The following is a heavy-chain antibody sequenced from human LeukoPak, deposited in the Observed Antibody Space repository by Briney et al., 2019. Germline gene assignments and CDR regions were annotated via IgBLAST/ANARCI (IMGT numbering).Heavy chain of an antibody. CDR3: AKDRSYCSSTSCYEFDY. J-gene: IGHJ4*02. V-gene: IGHV3-30*18. CDR2: VSNDGRNT. CDR1: GFIFSTYG. D-gene: IGHD2-2*01. Sequence: GRSLRLSCAASGFIFSTYGMHWVRQSPGKGLGWVAVVSNDGRNTHYAESVKGRFIISRDNSKNTLYLQINSLSAEDTAVYYCAKDRSYCSSTSCYEFDYWGQGTLVTVSS.